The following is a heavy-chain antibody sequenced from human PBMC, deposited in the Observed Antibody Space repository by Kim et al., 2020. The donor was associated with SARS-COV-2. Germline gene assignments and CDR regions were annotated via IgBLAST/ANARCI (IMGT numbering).Heavy chain of an antibody. D-gene: IGHD6-13*01. J-gene: IGHJ5*02. CDR3: ARDLHSSSWRYDRWFDP. V-gene: IGHV4-39*07. Sequence: LKSRVTISVDTSKNQFSRKLSSVTAADTAVYYCARDLHSSSWRYDRWFDPWGQGTLVTVSS.